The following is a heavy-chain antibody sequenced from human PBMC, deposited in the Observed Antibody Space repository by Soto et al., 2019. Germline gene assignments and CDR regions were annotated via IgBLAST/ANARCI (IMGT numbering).Heavy chain of an antibody. Sequence: QVQLVESGGGVVQPGRSLRLSCAASGFTFSSYGMHWVRQAPGKGLEWVAVIWYDGSNKYYADSVKGRFTISRDNSKNTLYLQMNSLRAEDTAVYYCARAWTGLITMVRGGIGYFDYWGRGTLVTVSS. J-gene: IGHJ4*02. CDR3: ARAWTGLITMVRGGIGYFDY. CDR2: IWYDGSNK. D-gene: IGHD3-10*01. CDR1: GFTFSSYG. V-gene: IGHV3-33*01.